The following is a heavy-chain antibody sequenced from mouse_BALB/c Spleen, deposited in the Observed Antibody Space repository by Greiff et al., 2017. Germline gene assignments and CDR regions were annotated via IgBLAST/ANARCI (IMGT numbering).Heavy chain of an antibody. CDR3: AKTARASPFAY. D-gene: IGHD3-2*01. V-gene: IGHV1-14*01. CDR2: INPYNDGT. CDR1: GYTFTSYV. Sequence: VQLKESGPELVKPGASVKMSCKASGYTFTSYVMHWVKQKPGQGLEWIGYINPYNDGTKYNEKFKGKATLTSDKSSSTAYMELSSLTSEDSAVYYCAKTARASPFAYWGQGTLVTVSA. J-gene: IGHJ3*01.